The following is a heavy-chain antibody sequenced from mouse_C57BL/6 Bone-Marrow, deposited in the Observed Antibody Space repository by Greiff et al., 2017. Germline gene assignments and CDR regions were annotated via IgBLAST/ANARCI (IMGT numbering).Heavy chain of an antibody. CDR3: TRRVRGFAY. V-gene: IGHV5-6*01. CDR1: GFTFSSYG. Sequence: EVQRVESGGDLVKPGGSLKLSCAASGFTFSSYGMSWVRQTPDKRLEWVATISSGGSYTYYPDSVKGRFTISRDKAKNTRYLQMSSLKSDDTAMYYCTRRVRGFAYWGQGTLVTVSA. CDR2: ISSGGSYT. J-gene: IGHJ3*01.